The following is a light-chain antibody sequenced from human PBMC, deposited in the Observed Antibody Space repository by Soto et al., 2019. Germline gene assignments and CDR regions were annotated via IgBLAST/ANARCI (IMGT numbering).Light chain of an antibody. J-gene: IGLJ3*02. CDR1: SSDVGSYNV. CDR3: CSYVSSSTFWV. V-gene: IGLV2-23*03. Sequence: QSVLTQPASVSGSPGQSITISCTGTSSDVGSYNVVSWYQQHPGKAPKLIIYEGSKRPSGVSNRFSGSKSGNTASLTISGLQAEDEADYYCCSYVSSSTFWVFGGGTQLTVL. CDR2: EGS.